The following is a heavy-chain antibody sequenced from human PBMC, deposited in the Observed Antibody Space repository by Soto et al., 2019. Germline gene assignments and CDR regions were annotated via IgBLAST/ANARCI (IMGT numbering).Heavy chain of an antibody. CDR1: GDSINNGDCY. D-gene: IGHD4-17*01. V-gene: IGHV4-31*03. Sequence: QVQLQESGPGLVKPSQTLSLTCTVSGDSINNGDCYWSWLRQLPGKGLEWIGYIYYSGTKYYNPSLKSRVSMSVDTSKNQFSLNLTSVTAADTAVYYSAREKEDDSGDYNAFDIWGQGTVVTVTS. CDR3: AREKEDDSGDYNAFDI. J-gene: IGHJ3*02. CDR2: IYYSGTK.